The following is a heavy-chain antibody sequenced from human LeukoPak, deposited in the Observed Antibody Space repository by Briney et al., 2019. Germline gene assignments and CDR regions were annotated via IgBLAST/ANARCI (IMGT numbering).Heavy chain of an antibody. CDR2: IRYDGSNK. CDR3: AKDPSSSVGHFDY. J-gene: IGHJ4*02. V-gene: IGHV3-30*02. D-gene: IGHD6-19*01. Sequence: GGSLRLSCAASGFTFSSYGMHWVRQAPGKGLEWVAFIRYDGSNKYYADSVKGRFTISRDNSKNTLYLQMNSLRAEDTAVYYCAKDPSSSVGHFDYWGQGTLATVSS. CDR1: GFTFSSYG.